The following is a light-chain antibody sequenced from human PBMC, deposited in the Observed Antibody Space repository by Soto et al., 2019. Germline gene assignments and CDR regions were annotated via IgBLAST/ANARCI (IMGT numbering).Light chain of an antibody. CDR1: SSDAGGYNY. CDR2: DVS. V-gene: IGLV2-14*01. J-gene: IGLJ2*01. Sequence: QSVLTQPASVSGSPGQSITISCTGTSSDAGGYNYVSWYQQHPGKAPKLMIYDVSNRPSGVSNRFSGSKSGNTASLTISGLQAEDEADYYCSSYTGSSSLFGGGTKLTVL. CDR3: SSYTGSSSL.